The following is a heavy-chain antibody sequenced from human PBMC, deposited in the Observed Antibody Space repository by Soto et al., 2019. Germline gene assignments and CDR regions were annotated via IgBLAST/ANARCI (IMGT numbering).Heavy chain of an antibody. CDR1: GGSISSSSYY. CDR3: AIWGYSSSPSGVRDYYYSCMYV. V-gene: IGHV4-39*01. CDR2: IYYSGST. Sequence: SETLSLTCTVSGGSISSSSYYWGWIRQPPGKGLEWIGSIYYSGSTYYNPSLKSRVTISVDTSKNQFSLKLSSVTAADTAVYYCAIWGYSSSPSGVRDYYYSCMYVWGQGTTVTVSS. D-gene: IGHD6-6*01. J-gene: IGHJ6*02.